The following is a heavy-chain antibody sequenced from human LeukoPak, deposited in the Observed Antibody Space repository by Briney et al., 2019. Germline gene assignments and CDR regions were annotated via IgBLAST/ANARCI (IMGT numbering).Heavy chain of an antibody. CDR1: GFTFSNYW. D-gene: IGHD3-22*01. J-gene: IGHJ4*02. CDR2: IRSKAYGGTT. Sequence: GGSLRLSCAASGFTFSNYWMHWVRQVPGKGLEWVGFIRSKAYGGTTEYAASVKGRFTISRDDSKSIAYLQMNSLKTEDTAVYYCTRALTYYYDSSGFWGQGTLVTVSS. CDR3: TRALTYYYDSSGF. V-gene: IGHV3-49*04.